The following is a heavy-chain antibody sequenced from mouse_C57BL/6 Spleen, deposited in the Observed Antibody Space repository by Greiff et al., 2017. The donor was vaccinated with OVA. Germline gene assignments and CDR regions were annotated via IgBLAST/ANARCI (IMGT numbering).Heavy chain of an antibody. CDR2: INPSTGGT. CDR3: ARSRGITTVVAKYFDV. Sequence: EVHLVESGPELVKPGASVKISCKASGYSFTGYYMNWVKQSPEKSLEWIGEINPSTGGTTYNQKFKAKATLTVDKSSSTAYMQLKSLTSEDSAVYYCARSRGITTVVAKYFDVWGTGTTVTVSS. V-gene: IGHV1-42*01. J-gene: IGHJ1*03. CDR1: GYSFTGYY. D-gene: IGHD1-1*01.